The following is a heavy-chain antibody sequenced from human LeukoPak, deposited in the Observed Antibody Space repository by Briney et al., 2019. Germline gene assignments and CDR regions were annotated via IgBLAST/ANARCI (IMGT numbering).Heavy chain of an antibody. J-gene: IGHJ4*02. CDR3: ARHRQWEPYFDH. V-gene: IGHV1-2*02. CDR1: GYTFTGYY. D-gene: IGHD1-26*01. Sequence: ASVKVSCKASGYTFTGYYMHWVRQAPGQGLEWMGWINPNSGGTNYAQKFQGRVTMTRDTSISTAYMELSRLRSDDTAVYYCARHRQWEPYFDHWGQGTLVTVSS. CDR2: INPNSGGT.